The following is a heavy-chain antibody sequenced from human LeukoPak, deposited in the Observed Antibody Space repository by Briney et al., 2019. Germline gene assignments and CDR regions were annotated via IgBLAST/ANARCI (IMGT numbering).Heavy chain of an antibody. CDR2: INHSGST. Sequence: SETLSLTCAVYGGSFSGYYWSWIRQPPGKGLEWLGEINHSGSTNYNPSLKSRVTISVDTSKNQFSLKLSSVTAADTAVYYCARVHIVVVPAARYYYYYGMDVWGQGTTVTVSS. CDR3: ARVHIVVVPAARYYYYYGMDV. CDR1: GGSFSGYY. D-gene: IGHD2-2*01. J-gene: IGHJ6*02. V-gene: IGHV4-34*01.